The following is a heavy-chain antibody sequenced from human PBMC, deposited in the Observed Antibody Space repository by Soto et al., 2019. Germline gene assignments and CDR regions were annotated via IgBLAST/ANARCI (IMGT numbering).Heavy chain of an antibody. CDR1: GFTFSDHY. CDR2: ARNKAKNYTT. V-gene: IGHV3-72*01. CDR3: SILAFWRGY. J-gene: IGHJ4*02. D-gene: IGHD3-3*01. Sequence: EVQLVESGGGLVQPGGSLRLSCVASGFTFSDHYLDWVRQAPGKGLEWVGRARNKAKNYTTEYAASVKGRFTISRDDSKTSLYLHMNSLKTDDTDIYYCSILAFWRGYWGQGTLVTVSS.